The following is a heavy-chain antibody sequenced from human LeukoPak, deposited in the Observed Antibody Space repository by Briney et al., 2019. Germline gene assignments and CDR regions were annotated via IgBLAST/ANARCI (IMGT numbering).Heavy chain of an antibody. D-gene: IGHD3-22*01. J-gene: IGHJ4*02. CDR3: ARGRWYYDSCGYRKQYFDY. V-gene: IGHV4-59*01. Sequence: SETLSLTCTVPGGSISSYYWSWIRQPPGKGLEWIGHIYYSGSTNYNPSLKSRVTIAVCTSKNQFSLKLSSVTAADTAVYYCARGRWYYDSCGYRKQYFDYWAEGPLLTVSS. CDR2: IYYSGST. CDR1: GGSISSYY.